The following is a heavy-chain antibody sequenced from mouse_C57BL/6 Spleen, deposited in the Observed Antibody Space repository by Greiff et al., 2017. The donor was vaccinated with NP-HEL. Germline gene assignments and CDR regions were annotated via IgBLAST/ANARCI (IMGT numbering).Heavy chain of an antibody. Sequence: EVKLQESGPGLVKPSQSLSLTCSVTGYSITSGYYWNWIRQFPGNKLEWMGYISYDGSNNYNPSLKNRISITRDTSKNQFFLKLNSVTTEDTATYYCARESNYYGSSLYYFDYWGQGTTLTVSS. CDR3: ARESNYYGSSLYYFDY. CDR2: ISYDGSN. D-gene: IGHD1-1*01. J-gene: IGHJ2*01. V-gene: IGHV3-6*01. CDR1: GYSITSGYY.